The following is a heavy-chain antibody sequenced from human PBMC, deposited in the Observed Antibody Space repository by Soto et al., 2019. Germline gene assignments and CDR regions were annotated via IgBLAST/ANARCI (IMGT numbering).Heavy chain of an antibody. V-gene: IGHV3-33*01. CDR3: ATFGDGDPFDY. CDR2: IWYDGSNK. Sequence: QVQLVESGGGVVQPGRSLRLSCAASGFTFSSYGMHWVRQAPGKGLEWVAVIWYDGSNKYYADSVKGRFTISRDNSKNTLYLQMNSLRAEDTAVYYCATFGDGDPFDYWGQGTLVTVSS. D-gene: IGHD4-17*01. J-gene: IGHJ4*02. CDR1: GFTFSSYG.